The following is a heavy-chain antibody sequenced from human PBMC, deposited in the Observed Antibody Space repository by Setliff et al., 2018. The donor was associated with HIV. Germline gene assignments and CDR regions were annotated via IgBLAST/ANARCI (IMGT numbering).Heavy chain of an antibody. J-gene: IGHJ1*01. CDR3: AKGGTFFQH. CDR2: IRATGTIA. V-gene: IGHV3-23*01. CDR1: GFAFSGHQ. D-gene: IGHD3-16*01. Sequence: PGGSLRLSCAASGFAFSGHQMSWVRQAPGKGPEWVSSIRATGTIADYTDSVKGRFTISRDNSKNTVHLDMNTLRADDTAVYYCAKGGTFFQHWGQGTLVTVSS.